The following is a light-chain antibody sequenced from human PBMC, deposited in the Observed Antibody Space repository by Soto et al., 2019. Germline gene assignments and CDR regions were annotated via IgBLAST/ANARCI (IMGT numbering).Light chain of an antibody. CDR2: EGT. CDR3: CSYAGFSTLV. Sequence: QSALTQPASVSGSPGQSVTISYTGSSSDVGTYDLVSWYQQHPGKAPKILIYEGTKRPSGVSNRFSGSKSGNTASLTISGLQAEDEADYFCCSYAGFSTLVFGGGTQLTVL. J-gene: IGLJ3*02. CDR1: SSDVGTYDL. V-gene: IGLV2-23*01.